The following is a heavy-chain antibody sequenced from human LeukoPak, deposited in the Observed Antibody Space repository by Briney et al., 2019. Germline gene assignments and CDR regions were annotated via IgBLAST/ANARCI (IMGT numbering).Heavy chain of an antibody. J-gene: IGHJ5*02. Sequence: SETLSLTCTVSGGSISSGDYYWSWIRQPPGKGLEWIGYIYYSGSTYYNPSLKSRVTISADTSKNQFSLKLSSVTAADTAVYYCARDVIGYSGYAEPWGQGTLVTVSS. D-gene: IGHD5-12*01. CDR2: IYYSGST. CDR1: GGSISSGDYY. CDR3: ARDVIGYSGYAEP. V-gene: IGHV4-30-4*01.